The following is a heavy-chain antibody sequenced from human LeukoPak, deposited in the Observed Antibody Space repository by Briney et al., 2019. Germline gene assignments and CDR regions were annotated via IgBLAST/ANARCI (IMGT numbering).Heavy chain of an antibody. CDR2: ISGSGGST. J-gene: IGHJ4*02. D-gene: IGHD3-22*01. CDR3: AKDLRYDSSGYSLY. V-gene: IGHV3-23*01. Sequence: GGSLRLSCAASGFTFSSYGMSWVRQAPGKGLEWVSAISGSGGSTYYADSVKGRFTISRDNSKNTLYLQMNSLRAEDTAVYYCAKDLRYDSSGYSLYWGQGTLVTVSS. CDR1: GFTFSSYG.